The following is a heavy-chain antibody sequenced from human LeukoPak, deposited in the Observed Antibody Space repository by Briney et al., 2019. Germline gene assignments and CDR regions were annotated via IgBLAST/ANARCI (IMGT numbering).Heavy chain of an antibody. CDR2: IIPIFGTA. J-gene: IGHJ4*02. CDR1: GGTFSSYA. V-gene: IGHV1-69*13. Sequence: SVTVSCKASGGTFSSYAISWVRQAPGQGLEWMGGIIPIFGTANYAQKFQGRVTITADESTSTAYMELSSLRSEDTAVYYCASLTMTGSQVFDYWGQGTLATVSS. CDR3: ASLTMTGSQVFDY. D-gene: IGHD3-22*01.